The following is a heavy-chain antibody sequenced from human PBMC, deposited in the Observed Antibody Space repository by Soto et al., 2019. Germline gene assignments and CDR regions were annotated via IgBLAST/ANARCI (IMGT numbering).Heavy chain of an antibody. J-gene: IGHJ5*02. V-gene: IGHV1-18*04. CDR2: ISAYNGNT. D-gene: IGHD3-3*01. Sequence: ASVKVSCKASGYTFTSYGISWVRQAPGQGLEWMGWISAYNGNTNYAQKLQGRVTMTTDTSTSTAYMELRSLRSDGTAVYYCARDRPSNYDFWSGYFPTPWFDPWGQGTLVTVSS. CDR3: ARDRPSNYDFWSGYFPTPWFDP. CDR1: GYTFTSYG.